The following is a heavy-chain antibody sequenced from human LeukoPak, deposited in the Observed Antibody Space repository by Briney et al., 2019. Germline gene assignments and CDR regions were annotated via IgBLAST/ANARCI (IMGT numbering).Heavy chain of an antibody. CDR1: GYSISSGYY. V-gene: IGHV4-38-2*01. J-gene: IGHJ4*02. CDR2: IYHSGST. Sequence: PSETLSLTCAVSGYSISSGYYWGWIRQPPGKGLGWIGSIYHSGSTYYNPSLKSRVTISVDTSKNQFSLKLSSVTAADTAVYYCARATVTTCYFDYWGQGTLVTVSS. CDR3: ARATVTTCYFDY. D-gene: IGHD4-17*01.